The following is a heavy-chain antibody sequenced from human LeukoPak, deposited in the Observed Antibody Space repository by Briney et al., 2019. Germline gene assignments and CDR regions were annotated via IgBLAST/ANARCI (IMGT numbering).Heavy chain of an antibody. D-gene: IGHD3-3*01. CDR1: GGSISSYY. Sequence: SETLSLTCTVSGGSISSYYWSWIRQPPGKGLEWIGYIYYSGSTNYNPSLKSRVTISVDTSKNQFSLKLSSVTAADTAVYYCASSLRFRGYFDYWGQGTLVTVSS. V-gene: IGHV4-59*01. J-gene: IGHJ4*02. CDR2: IYYSGST. CDR3: ASSLRFRGYFDY.